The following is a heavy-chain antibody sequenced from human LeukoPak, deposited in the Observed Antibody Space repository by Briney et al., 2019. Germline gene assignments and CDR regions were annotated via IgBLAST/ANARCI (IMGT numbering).Heavy chain of an antibody. J-gene: IGHJ6*02. V-gene: IGHV1-69*04. CDR1: GGTFSSYA. CDR2: IIPILGIA. D-gene: IGHD2-21*02. CDR3: ARTPVVVTDYYGMDV. Sequence: SVKVSCKASGGTFSSYAISWVRQAPGQGLEWMGRIIPILGIANYAQKFQGRVTITADKSTSTAYMELSSLRSEDTAVYYCARTPVVVTDYYGMDVWGQGTTVTVSS.